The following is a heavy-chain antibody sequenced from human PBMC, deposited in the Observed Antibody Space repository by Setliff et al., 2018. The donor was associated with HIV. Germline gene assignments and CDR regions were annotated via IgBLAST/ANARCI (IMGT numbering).Heavy chain of an antibody. V-gene: IGHV1-18*01. D-gene: IGHD3-10*01. CDR2: ISAYNGNI. J-gene: IGHJ2*01. Sequence: ASVKVSCKASGYIFSSYGISWVRQAPGQGLEWMGGISAYNGNINYAQKFQGRVTMTTDTSTSTAHMELRSLRSGDTAVYYCARDREXXDWYFDLWGRGTLVTVSS. CDR1: GYIFSSYG. CDR3: ARDREXXDWYFDL.